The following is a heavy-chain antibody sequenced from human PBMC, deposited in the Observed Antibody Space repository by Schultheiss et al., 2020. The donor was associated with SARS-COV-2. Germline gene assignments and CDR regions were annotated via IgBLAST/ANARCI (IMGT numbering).Heavy chain of an antibody. D-gene: IGHD3-10*01. CDR3: AKRPYGSGSYPDY. CDR2: ISSSGSTI. Sequence: GGSLRLSCAASGFTFSSYNMSWVRQAPGKGLEWVSYISSSGSTIYYADSVKGRFTISRDNAKNSLYLQMNSLRAEDTAVYYCAKRPYGSGSYPDYWGQGTLVTVSS. CDR1: GFTFSSYN. J-gene: IGHJ4*02. V-gene: IGHV3-48*04.